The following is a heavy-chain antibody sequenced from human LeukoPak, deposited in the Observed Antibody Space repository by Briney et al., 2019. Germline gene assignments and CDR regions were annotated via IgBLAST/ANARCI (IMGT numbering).Heavy chain of an antibody. Sequence: ASVEVSCKASGGTFSTYAISWVRQAPGQGLEWMGRIIPILDIANYARKFLGRVTITADRSTSTAYMELSSLRSEDTAVYYCARSYDSSGYYYDYWGQGTLVTVSS. CDR2: IIPILDIA. D-gene: IGHD3-22*01. CDR1: GGTFSTYA. V-gene: IGHV1-69*04. CDR3: ARSYDSSGYYYDY. J-gene: IGHJ4*02.